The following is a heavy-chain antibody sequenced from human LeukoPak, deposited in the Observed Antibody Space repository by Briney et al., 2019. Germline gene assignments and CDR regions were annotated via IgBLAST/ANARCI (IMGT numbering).Heavy chain of an antibody. J-gene: IGHJ4*02. V-gene: IGHV4-4*02. Sequence: SETLSLTCAVSGGSISSSNWWSWVRQPPGRGLEWIGEIYHSGSTNYNPSLKSRVTISVDKSKNQFSLKLSSVTAADTAVYYCARKFPVGSSSWYFDYWGQGTLVTVSS. CDR3: ARKFPVGSSSWYFDY. CDR2: IYHSGST. D-gene: IGHD6-13*01. CDR1: GGSISSSNW.